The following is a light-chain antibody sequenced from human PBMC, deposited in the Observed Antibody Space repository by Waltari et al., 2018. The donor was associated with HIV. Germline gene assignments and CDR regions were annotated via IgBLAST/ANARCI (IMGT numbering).Light chain of an antibody. CDR3: HQYGSSHT. Sequence: ENVLTQSPGTLSLSPGERATLSCRASQSVSSSYLAWYQQKPGQAPRLLISGASSRATGIPDRFSGGGSGTDFTLTISRLEPEDFAVYYCHQYGSSHTFGQGTKLEIK. V-gene: IGKV3-20*01. J-gene: IGKJ2*01. CDR1: QSVSSSY. CDR2: GAS.